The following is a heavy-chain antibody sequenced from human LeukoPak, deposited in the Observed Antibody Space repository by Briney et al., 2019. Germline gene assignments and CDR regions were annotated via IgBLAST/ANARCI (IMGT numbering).Heavy chain of an antibody. CDR2: INAGNGNT. V-gene: IGHV1-3*01. CDR3: ARDLPYSSSWESIDY. Sequence: ASVKVSCKASGYTFTSYAMHWVRQAPGQRLEWMGWINAGNGNTKYSQEFQGRVTIPRDTSASTAYMELRSLRSDDTAVYYCARDLPYSSSWESIDYWGQGTLVTVSS. D-gene: IGHD6-13*01. J-gene: IGHJ4*02. CDR1: GYTFTSYA.